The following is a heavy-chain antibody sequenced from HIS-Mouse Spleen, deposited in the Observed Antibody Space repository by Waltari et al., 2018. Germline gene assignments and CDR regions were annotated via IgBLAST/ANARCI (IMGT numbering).Heavy chain of an antibody. CDR2: ISYEGSNK. Sequence: QVQLVESGGGVVQPGRSLRLSCAASGFTFSSYAMHWVRQAPGKGLEWVAVISYEGSNKDYADSVKGRFTISRDNSKNTLYLQMNSLRAEDTAVYYCARDGSGVWHWFDPWGQGTLVTVSS. V-gene: IGHV3-30-3*01. J-gene: IGHJ5*02. CDR1: GFTFSSYA. CDR3: ARDGSGVWHWFDP. D-gene: IGHD1-26*01.